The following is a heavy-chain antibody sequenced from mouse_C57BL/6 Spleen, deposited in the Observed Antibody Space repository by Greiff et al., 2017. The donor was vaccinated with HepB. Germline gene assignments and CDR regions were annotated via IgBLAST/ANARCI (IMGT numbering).Heavy chain of an antibody. CDR2: IWTGGGT. V-gene: IGHV2-9-1*01. CDR3: ARIYYGYDGAWFAY. D-gene: IGHD2-2*01. J-gene: IGHJ3*01. Sequence: QVQLQQSGPGLVAPSQSLSITCTVSGFSLTSYAISWVRQPPGKGLEWLGVIWTGGGTNYNSALKSRLSISKDNSKSQVFLKMNSLQTDDTARYYCARIYYGYDGAWFAYWGQGTLVTVSA. CDR1: GFSLTSYA.